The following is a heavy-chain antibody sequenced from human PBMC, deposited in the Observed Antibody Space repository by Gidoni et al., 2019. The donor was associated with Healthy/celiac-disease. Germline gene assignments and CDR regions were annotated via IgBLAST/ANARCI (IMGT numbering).Heavy chain of an antibody. J-gene: IGHJ4*02. CDR2: INHSGST. Sequence: QVQLQQWGAGLFQPSEPLSLTSPVYGGSFSGYYWSWIRQPPGKGLEWIGEINHSGSTNYNPSLKSRVTISVDTSKNQFSLKLSSVTAADTAVYYCARGLAAGLDYWGQGTLVTVSS. CDR3: ARGLAAGLDY. CDR1: GGSFSGYY. V-gene: IGHV4-34*01. D-gene: IGHD6-13*01.